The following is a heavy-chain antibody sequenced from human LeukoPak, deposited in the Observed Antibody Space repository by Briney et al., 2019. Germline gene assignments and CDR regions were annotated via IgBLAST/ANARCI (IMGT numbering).Heavy chain of an antibody. J-gene: IGHJ6*03. Sequence: PGGSVRLSCAASGFHLSCHDMYWPGQATGEGLEWVSGVGTAEDTHYADCVQGRVTISRDTAKNTLYLQMNSLRAGDTAVYYCAREVGFYYYIDVWSKGTTVIVSS. D-gene: IGHD1-26*01. CDR1: GFHLSCHD. CDR2: VGTAEDT. V-gene: IGHV3-13*01. CDR3: AREVGFYYYIDV.